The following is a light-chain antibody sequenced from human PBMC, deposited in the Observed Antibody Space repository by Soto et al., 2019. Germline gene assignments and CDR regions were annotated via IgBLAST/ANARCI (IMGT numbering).Light chain of an antibody. CDR3: GTWDSSLSAAV. Sequence: QSALTQPPSVSAAPGQKVTISCSGSSSNIGNNYVSWYQQLPGTAPKLLIYDNKKRPSGIPDRFSGSKSGTSATLGITGLQTGDEADYYCGTWDSSLSAAVFGGGTQLTVL. V-gene: IGLV1-51*01. CDR1: SSNIGNNY. CDR2: DNK. J-gene: IGLJ7*01.